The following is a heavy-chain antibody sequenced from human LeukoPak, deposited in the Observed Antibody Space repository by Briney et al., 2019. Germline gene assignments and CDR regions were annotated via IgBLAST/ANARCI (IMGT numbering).Heavy chain of an antibody. J-gene: IGHJ4*02. V-gene: IGHV3-23*01. CDR1: GFTFSSYA. Sequence: GGSLRLSCAASGFTFSSYAMSWVRQAPGKGLEWVSAISGSGGSTYYADSEKGRFTISRDNSKNTLYLQMNTLRAEDTAVYYCARGRSSSAPYDYWGQGTLVSVSS. D-gene: IGHD6-6*01. CDR3: ARGRSSSAPYDY. CDR2: ISGSGGST.